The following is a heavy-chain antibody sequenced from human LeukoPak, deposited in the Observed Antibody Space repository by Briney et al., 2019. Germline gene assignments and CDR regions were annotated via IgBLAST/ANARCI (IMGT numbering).Heavy chain of an antibody. CDR1: GGTFSSYA. CDR3: ARDYGGNQYYYYGMDV. Sequence: GASVKVSCKASGGTFSSYAISWVRQAPGQGLEWMGRIIPILGIANYAQKFQGRVTITADKSTSTASMELSSLRSEDTAVYYCARDYGGNQYYYYGMDVWGQGTTVTVSS. J-gene: IGHJ6*02. V-gene: IGHV1-69*04. D-gene: IGHD4-23*01. CDR2: IIPILGIA.